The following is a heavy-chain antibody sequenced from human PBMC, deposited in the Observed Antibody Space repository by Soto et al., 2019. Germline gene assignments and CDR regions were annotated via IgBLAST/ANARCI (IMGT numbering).Heavy chain of an antibody. CDR1: GGSFSGYY. CDR2: INHSGST. J-gene: IGHJ3*02. CDR3: ARGIAAAGTVRDAFDI. V-gene: IGHV4-34*01. Sequence: SETLSLTCAVYGGSFSGYYWSWIRQPPGKGLEWIGEINHSGSTNYNPSLKSRVTISVDTSKNQFSLKLSSVTAADTAVYYCARGIAAAGTVRDAFDIWGQGTMVTVSS. D-gene: IGHD6-13*01.